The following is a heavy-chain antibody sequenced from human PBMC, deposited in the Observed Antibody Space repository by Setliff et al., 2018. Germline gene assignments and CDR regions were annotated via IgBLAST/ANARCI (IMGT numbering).Heavy chain of an antibody. V-gene: IGHV1-18*01. Sequence: GASVKVSCKASGYTFTSYGISWVRQAPGQGLEWMGWISAYNGNTNYAQKLQGRVTMTTDTSTNTAYMEVRSLGSDDTAMYYCARAVGYCSGGSCYKGADYWGQGTLVTVSS. J-gene: IGHJ4*02. CDR3: ARAVGYCSGGSCYKGADY. CDR1: GYTFTSYG. D-gene: IGHD2-15*01. CDR2: ISAYNGNT.